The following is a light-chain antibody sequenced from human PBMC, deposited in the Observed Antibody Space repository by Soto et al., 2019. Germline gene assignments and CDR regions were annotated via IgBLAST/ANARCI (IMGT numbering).Light chain of an antibody. J-gene: IGKJ4*01. Sequence: EIVLTQSPGTLSLSPGERATLSCKTSQTSGSNFLAWYQHKPGQAPRLLIYASSNRATGIPDRFSGSASGPDFTLTINRLEPEDFAVYICQQYGKSPLTFGGGTKVDIK. CDR3: QQYGKSPLT. V-gene: IGKV3-20*01. CDR2: ASS. CDR1: QTSGSNF.